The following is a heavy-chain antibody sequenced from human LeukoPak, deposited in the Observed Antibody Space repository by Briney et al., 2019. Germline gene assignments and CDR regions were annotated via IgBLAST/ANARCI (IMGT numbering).Heavy chain of an antibody. D-gene: IGHD5/OR15-5a*01. J-gene: IGHJ4*02. CDR3: ARDQGSIVSY. CDR1: GFIVRNYY. Sequence: HPGGSLRLSCAAPGFIVRNYYLSWVRQAPGKGLEWVSVIYSGGSTYYADSMEGRFTISRDNSKNTVSLQMNSLRAEDTAVYYCARDQGSIVSYWGQGTLVTVSS. V-gene: IGHV3-53*01. CDR2: IYSGGST.